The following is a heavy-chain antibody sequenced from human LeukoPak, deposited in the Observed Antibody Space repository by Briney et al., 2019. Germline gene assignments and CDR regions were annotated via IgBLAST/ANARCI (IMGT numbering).Heavy chain of an antibody. J-gene: IGHJ6*02. CDR1: GDSVSSISVA. V-gene: IGHV6-1*01. CDR2: TYYRSKWYY. CDR3: SLARSEYHYGMDV. Sequence: SQTLSLTCAISGDSVSSISVAWNWIRQSPSRGLEWLGRTYYRSKWYYEYAVSVKGRINISPDTFKNQFSLQLTSVTPEDTAVYYCSLARSEYHYGMDVWGQGTTVTSP.